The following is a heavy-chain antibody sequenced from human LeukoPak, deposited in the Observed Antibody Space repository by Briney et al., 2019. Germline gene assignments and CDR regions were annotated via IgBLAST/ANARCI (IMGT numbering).Heavy chain of an antibody. Sequence: SQTLSLTCTVSGGSISSGDYYWSWIRQPPGKGLEWIGSIYYSGSTYYNPSLKSRVTISVDTSKNQFSLKLSSVTAADTAVYYCARGRYDFWSGYYFDYWGQGTLVTVSS. V-gene: IGHV4-39*01. J-gene: IGHJ4*02. CDR1: GGSISSGDYY. D-gene: IGHD3-3*01. CDR3: ARGRYDFWSGYYFDY. CDR2: IYYSGST.